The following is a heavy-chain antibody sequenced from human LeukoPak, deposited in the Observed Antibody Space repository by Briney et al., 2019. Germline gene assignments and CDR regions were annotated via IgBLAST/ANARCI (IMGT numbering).Heavy chain of an antibody. CDR3: AKDPYYYDSSGYS. CDR1: GFTFSSYS. D-gene: IGHD3-22*01. V-gene: IGHV3-23*01. J-gene: IGHJ5*02. Sequence: PGGSLRLSCAASGFTFSSYSMNWVRQAPGKGLEWVSAISGSGGSTYYADSVKGRFTISRDNSKNTLYLQMNSLRAEDTAVYYCAKDPYYYDSSGYSWGQGTLVTVSS. CDR2: ISGSGGST.